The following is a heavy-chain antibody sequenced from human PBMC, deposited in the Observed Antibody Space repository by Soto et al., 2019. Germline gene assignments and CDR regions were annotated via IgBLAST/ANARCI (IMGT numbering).Heavy chain of an antibody. CDR3: AKDVHYDIVTGIEYFHH. J-gene: IGHJ1*01. V-gene: IGHV3-23*01. CDR1: GFTFSSYA. CDR2: ISGSGRIT. Sequence: EVELLESGGGLVQPGGSLRLSCAASGFTFSSYAMSWVRRAPGKGLEWVSGISGSGRITKYADSVKGRFIISRDNFKNTLFLQMNSLRDEDTAVYYCAKDVHYDIVTGIEYFHHWAQGTLVTVSS. D-gene: IGHD3-9*01.